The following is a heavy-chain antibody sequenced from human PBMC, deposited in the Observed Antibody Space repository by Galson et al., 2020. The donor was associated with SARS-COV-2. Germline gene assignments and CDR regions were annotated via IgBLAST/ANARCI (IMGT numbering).Heavy chain of an antibody. V-gene: IGHV1-2*02. CDR2: INPNSGGT. Sequence: ASLKVSCKASGYTFTGYYMHWVLQAPEQGLEWMGWINPNSGGTNYAQKFQGRVTMIRDTSISTAYMELSRLRSDDTAVYYCARESIVGALDSGGQGNLVTGYS. D-gene: IGHD1-26*01. CDR1: GYTFTGYY. CDR3: ARESIVGALDS. J-gene: IGHJ5*01.